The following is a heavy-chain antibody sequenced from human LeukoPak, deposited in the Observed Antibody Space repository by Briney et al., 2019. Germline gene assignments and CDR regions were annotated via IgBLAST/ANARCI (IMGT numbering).Heavy chain of an antibody. CDR1: GGSISSYY. Sequence: SETLSLTCTVSGGSISSYYWSWIRQPAGKGLEWIGRIHTSGSTDYNPSFKSRVTMSVDTSKNHFSLTLSSVTAADTAVYYCAALYTPNGIYNWYFDLWGRGTLVTVSS. V-gene: IGHV4-4*07. J-gene: IGHJ2*01. CDR3: AALYTPNGIYNWYFDL. CDR2: IHTSGST. D-gene: IGHD2-2*02.